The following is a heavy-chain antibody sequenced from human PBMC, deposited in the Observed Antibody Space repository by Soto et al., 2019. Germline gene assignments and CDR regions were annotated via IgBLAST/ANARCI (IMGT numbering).Heavy chain of an antibody. J-gene: IGHJ4*02. CDR2: IHYTGSA. Sequence: GGNLVCRLRQHPGKGLEWIGYIHYTGSAYYHPSLKSRVTISVDTSRNQFSLKLTSVTAADSAVYYCARTPVMCPTDHHSWRQRTLVT. V-gene: IGHV4-31*02. CDR3: ARTPVMCPTDHHS. CDR1: GGNL. D-gene: IGHD1-26*01.